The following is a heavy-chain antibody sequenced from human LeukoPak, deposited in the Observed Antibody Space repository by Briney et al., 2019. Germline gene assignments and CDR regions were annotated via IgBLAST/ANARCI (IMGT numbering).Heavy chain of an antibody. D-gene: IGHD3-16*01. CDR2: IYHSGST. V-gene: IGHV4-38-2*02. J-gene: IGHJ4*02. CDR1: GYSISSGYY. CDR3: ARDAVGGAPDYFDY. Sequence: PSETLSLTCAVSGYSISSGYYWGWIRQPPGKGLEWIGSIYHSGSTYYNPSLKSRVTISVDTSKNQFSLKLSSVTAADTAVYYCARDAVGGAPDYFDYWGQGTLVTVSS.